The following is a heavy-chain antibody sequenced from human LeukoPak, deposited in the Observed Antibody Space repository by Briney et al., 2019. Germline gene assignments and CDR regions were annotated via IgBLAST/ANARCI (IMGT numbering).Heavy chain of an antibody. CDR3: ARVGQRYCSSTSCYGGAFDY. D-gene: IGHD2-2*01. Sequence: GRSLRLSCAASGFTFSSYAMHWVRQAPGKGLEWVAVISYDGSNKYYADSVKGRFTISRDNSENTLYLQMNSLRAEDTAVYYCARVGQRYCSSTSCYGGAFDYWGQGTLVTVSS. V-gene: IGHV3-30*04. CDR1: GFTFSSYA. J-gene: IGHJ4*02. CDR2: ISYDGSNK.